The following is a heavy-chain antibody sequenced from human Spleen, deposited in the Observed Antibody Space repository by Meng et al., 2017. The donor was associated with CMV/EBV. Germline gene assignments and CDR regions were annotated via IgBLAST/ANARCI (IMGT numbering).Heavy chain of an antibody. J-gene: IGHJ6*02. Sequence: GESLKISCAASGFTFSSYAMHWVRQAPGKGLEWVASVIYDGSNTYYRDSVKGRFTISRDNSKNTVFLQMNSLRAEDTAVYYCVSGPGGGMDVWGQGTTVTVSS. V-gene: IGHV3-30-3*01. CDR2: VIYDGSNT. D-gene: IGHD3-10*01. CDR3: VSGPGGGMDV. CDR1: GFTFSSYA.